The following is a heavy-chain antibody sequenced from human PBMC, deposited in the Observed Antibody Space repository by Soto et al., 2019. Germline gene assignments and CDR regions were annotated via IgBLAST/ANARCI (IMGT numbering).Heavy chain of an antibody. J-gene: IGHJ3*02. Sequence: SETLSLTCTVSGGSISSSSYYWGWIRQPPGKGLEWIGSIYYSGSTYYNPSLKSRVTISVDTSKNQFSLKLSSVTAADTAVYYCARLLMVTAIRSHDAFDIWGQGTMVTVSS. CDR1: GGSISSSSYY. CDR3: ARLLMVTAIRSHDAFDI. CDR2: IYYSGST. V-gene: IGHV4-39*01. D-gene: IGHD2-21*02.